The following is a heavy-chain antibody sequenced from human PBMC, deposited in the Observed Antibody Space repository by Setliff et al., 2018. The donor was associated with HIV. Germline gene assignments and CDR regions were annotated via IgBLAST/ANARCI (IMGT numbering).Heavy chain of an antibody. V-gene: IGHV3-21*01. D-gene: IGHD3-10*02. Sequence: LRLSCVTSGFTFDTFHMNWVRQAPGKGLEWVSSISGSGTSVDYADSVRGRFTISRDNAKNTLYLQLNTLRAEDTAVYYCARDERFADYVGYFFDSWGQGTLVTVSS. CDR3: ARDERFADYVGYFFDS. CDR1: GFTFDTFH. CDR2: ISGSGTSV. J-gene: IGHJ4*02.